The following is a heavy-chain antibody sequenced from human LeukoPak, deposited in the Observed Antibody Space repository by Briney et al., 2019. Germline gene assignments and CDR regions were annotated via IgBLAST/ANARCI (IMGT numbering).Heavy chain of an antibody. Sequence: SETLSLTCTVSGGSISSYYWSWIRQPPGKGLEWIGYIYTSGSTNYNPSLKSRVTISVDTSKNQFSLKLSFVTAADTAVYYCARHFRYYYYYMDVWGKGTTVTVSS. CDR3: ARHFRYYYYYMDV. J-gene: IGHJ6*03. CDR1: GGSISSYY. D-gene: IGHD3-3*02. CDR2: IYTSGST. V-gene: IGHV4-4*09.